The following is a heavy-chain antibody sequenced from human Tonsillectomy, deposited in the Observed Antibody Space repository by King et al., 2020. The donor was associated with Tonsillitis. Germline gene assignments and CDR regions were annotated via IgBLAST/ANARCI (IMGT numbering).Heavy chain of an antibody. CDR1: GYTFTNYD. V-gene: IGHV1-8*02. J-gene: IGHJ4*02. CDR2: MNPNSGNT. CDR3: VLAGGSFDY. D-gene: IGHD6-19*01. Sequence: VQLVESGAEVKKPGASVKVSCKASGYTFTNYDINWVRQATGQGLEWMGWMNPNSGNTAYAQKFQGRVSMTRNTSISTAYMELSSLRSGDTAMYYCVLAGGSFDYWGQGTLVTVSS.